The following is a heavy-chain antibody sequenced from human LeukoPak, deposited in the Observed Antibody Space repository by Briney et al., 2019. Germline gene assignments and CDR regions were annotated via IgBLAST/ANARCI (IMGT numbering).Heavy chain of an antibody. CDR3: ARGASNRFDY. CDR1: GFTFSSYG. CDR2: ISYDGSNK. D-gene: IGHD1-14*01. Sequence: GGSLRLSCAASGFTFSSYGMHWVRQAPGKGPEWVAVISYDGSNKYSADSVKGRFTISRDNSKNTLYLQMNSLRAEDTAVYYCARGASNRFDYWGQGTLVTVSS. J-gene: IGHJ4*02. V-gene: IGHV3-30*03.